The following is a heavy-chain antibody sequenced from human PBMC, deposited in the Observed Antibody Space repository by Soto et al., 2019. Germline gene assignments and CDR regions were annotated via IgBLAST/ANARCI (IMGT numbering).Heavy chain of an antibody. D-gene: IGHD3-3*01. J-gene: IGHJ4*02. CDR1: GFTFSSYS. Sequence: GGSLRLSCAATGFTFSSYSMSWVRQAPGKGLEWVSAISGSGGSTYYADSVKGRFTISRDNSKNTLYLQMNSLRAEDTAVYYCAKGNDFWSGYKYWGQGTLVTVSS. CDR3: AKGNDFWSGYKY. V-gene: IGHV3-23*01. CDR2: ISGSGGST.